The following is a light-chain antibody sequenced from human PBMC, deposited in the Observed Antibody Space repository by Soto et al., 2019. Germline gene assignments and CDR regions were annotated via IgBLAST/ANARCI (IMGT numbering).Light chain of an antibody. Sequence: SPCALSLKKGERATLSCRASQSVSSNVAWYQQIPGQTPRLLIYGASTRATTIPVRFSGSGSGTEFTLTISILQSEDFAVYYCHQHDYVPYTSG. CDR1: QSVSSN. CDR3: HQHDYVPYT. V-gene: IGKV3-15*01. CDR2: GAS. J-gene: IGKJ2*01.